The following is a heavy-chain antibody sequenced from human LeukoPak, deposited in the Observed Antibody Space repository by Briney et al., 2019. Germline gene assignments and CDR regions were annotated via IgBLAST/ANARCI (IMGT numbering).Heavy chain of an antibody. CDR3: AKDFYVGPVLARYFDY. Sequence: PGGSLRLSCAASGFTFSDYYMSWIRQAPGKGLEWVAVIWYDGSYKYYADSVKGRFTISRDNSKNTLYLQMNSLRAEDTAVYYCAKDFYVGPVLARYFDYWGQGTLVTVSS. D-gene: IGHD2-8*02. CDR2: IWYDGSYK. V-gene: IGHV3-33*06. CDR1: GFTFSDYY. J-gene: IGHJ4*02.